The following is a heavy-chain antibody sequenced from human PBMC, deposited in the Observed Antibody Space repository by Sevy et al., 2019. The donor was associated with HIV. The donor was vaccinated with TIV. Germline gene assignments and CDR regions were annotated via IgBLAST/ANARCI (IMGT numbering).Heavy chain of an antibody. D-gene: IGHD3-9*01. V-gene: IGHV5-51*01. CDR3: ARQNYDILTGHLGEYY. CDR2: IYPGDSDT. J-gene: IGHJ4*02. CDR1: GYSFTSYW. Sequence: GESLKISCKGSGYSFTSYWIGWVRQMPGKGLEWMGIIYPGDSDTRYSPSFQGQVTISADKSISTAYLQWSSLKASDTAMYYCARQNYDILTGHLGEYYWGQGTLVTVSS.